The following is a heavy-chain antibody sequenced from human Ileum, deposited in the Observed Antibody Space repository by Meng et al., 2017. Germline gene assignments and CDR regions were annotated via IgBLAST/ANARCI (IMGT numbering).Heavy chain of an antibody. Sequence: PLQAPAQRLLRLPGPPSLTCAVSVGSISTSDWWSWVRQPPGKGLEWIGEIHHSGSTNYNPSLKSRVTISVDKSKNQFSLKLNSVTAADTAVYYCAREWSGSYRHFNYWGQGTLVTVSS. J-gene: IGHJ4*02. V-gene: IGHV4-4*03. CDR1: VGSISTSDW. D-gene: IGHD1-26*01. CDR2: IHHSGST. CDR3: AREWSGSYRHFNY.